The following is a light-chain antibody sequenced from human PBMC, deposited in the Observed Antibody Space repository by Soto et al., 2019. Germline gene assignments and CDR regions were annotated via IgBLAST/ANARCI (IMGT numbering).Light chain of an antibody. J-gene: IGKJ2*01. CDR1: QSITSNF. V-gene: IGKV3-20*01. CDR3: HQYGRSPLMYT. Sequence: EIVLTQSPGTLSLSPGERATLSCRASQSITSNFLAWYQQKPGQAPRLLIYGASTRAAGVPDRFSGSGSGTDFTLTITRLEPEDFAVYYCHQYGRSPLMYTFGQGTSWGSN. CDR2: GAS.